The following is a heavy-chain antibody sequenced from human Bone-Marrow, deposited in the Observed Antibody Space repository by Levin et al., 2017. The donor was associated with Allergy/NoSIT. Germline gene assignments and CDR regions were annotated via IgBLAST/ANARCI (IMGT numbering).Heavy chain of an antibody. J-gene: IGHJ4*02. CDR2: IYNSANT. Sequence: SETLSLTCTVSGASVSSDNYYWSWIRQPPGKGLEWIGYIYNSANTNYNPSLKSRVTISLDTSKNQFSLKLTSVTAADTAVYYCTGGGGWLTDSWGQGTLAIVSS. CDR3: TGGGGWLTDS. D-gene: IGHD3-10*01. CDR1: GASVSSDNYY. V-gene: IGHV4-61*01.